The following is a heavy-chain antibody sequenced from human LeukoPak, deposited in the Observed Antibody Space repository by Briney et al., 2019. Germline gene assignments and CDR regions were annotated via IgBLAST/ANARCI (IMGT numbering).Heavy chain of an antibody. CDR2: IAFDDTDR. V-gene: IGHV3-30*04. J-gene: IGHJ4*02. Sequence: PGGSLRLSCAASGFIFGDYAMHWVRQAPGKGLEWVAAIAFDDTDRYYIDSVKGRFTISRDDSKNTLYLHMTSLRAEDTAVYYCTNSDDYGDCWGQGTLVTVSS. CDR3: TNSDDYGDC. CDR1: GFIFGDYA.